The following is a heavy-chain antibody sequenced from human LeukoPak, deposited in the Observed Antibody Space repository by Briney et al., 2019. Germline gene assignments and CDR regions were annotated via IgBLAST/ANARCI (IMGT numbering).Heavy chain of an antibody. CDR3: ARWLRESSGYYSEFDY. D-gene: IGHD3-22*01. V-gene: IGHV7-4-1*02. J-gene: IGHJ4*02. Sequence: ASVKVSCKASGYTFTSYYMHWVRQAPGQGLEWMGWINTNTGNPTYAQGFTGRFVFSLDTSVSTVYLQISSLKAEDTAVYYCARWLRESSGYYSEFDYWGQGTLVTVSS. CDR1: GYTFTSYY. CDR2: INTNTGNP.